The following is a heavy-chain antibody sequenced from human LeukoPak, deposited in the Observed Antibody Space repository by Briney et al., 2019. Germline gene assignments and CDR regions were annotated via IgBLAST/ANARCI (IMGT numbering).Heavy chain of an antibody. CDR2: IGAYNGNT. CDR1: GYTFTSYG. CDR3: ARGLYYDSSGYYYVGSGAAFDI. Sequence: ASVKVSCKASGYTFTSYGISWVRQAPGQGLEWMGWIGAYNGNTNYAQKLQGRVTMTTDTSTSTAYMELRSLRSDDTAVYYCARGLYYDSSGYYYVGSGAAFDIWGQGTMVTVSS. J-gene: IGHJ3*02. D-gene: IGHD3-22*01. V-gene: IGHV1-18*01.